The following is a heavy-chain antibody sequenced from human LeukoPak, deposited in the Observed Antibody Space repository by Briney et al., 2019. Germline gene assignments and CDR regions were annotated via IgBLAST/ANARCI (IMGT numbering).Heavy chain of an antibody. CDR2: ISSSSSYI. CDR1: GFTFSSYS. J-gene: IGHJ6*03. D-gene: IGHD2-2*01. CDR3: ARDGTSCYFSSCYYYYYMDV. Sequence: GGSLRLSCAASGFTFSSYSMNWVRQAPGKGLEWVSSISSSSSYIYYADSVKGRFTISRDNAKNSLYLQMNSLRDEDTAVYYCARDGTSCYFSSCYYYYYMDVWGKGTTVTVSS. V-gene: IGHV3-21*01.